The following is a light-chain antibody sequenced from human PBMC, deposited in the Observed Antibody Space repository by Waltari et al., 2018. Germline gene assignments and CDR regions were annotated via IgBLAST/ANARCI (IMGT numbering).Light chain of an antibody. Sequence: DIVMTQSPLSLPVTPGEPASISCRSSQSLLHSNGYYYLDWYLQKPGQSPQLLIYLGSNRDSVVPDRFTGSGSGTTFTLKISRVEAEDVGVYYCMQSLQTPLTFVGGTKVEIK. CDR2: LGS. CDR1: QSLLHSNGYYY. V-gene: IGKV2-28*01. J-gene: IGKJ4*01. CDR3: MQSLQTPLT.